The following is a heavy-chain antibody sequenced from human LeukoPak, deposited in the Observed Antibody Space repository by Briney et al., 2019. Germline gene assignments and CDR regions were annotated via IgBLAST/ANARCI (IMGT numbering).Heavy chain of an antibody. Sequence: GGSLRLSCAASGFTFSSYAMHWVRQAPGKGLEWVAGISYDGSNKYYADSVKGRFTISRDNSKNTLYLQMNSLRAEDTAVYYCARGGMITSPTDYHGMDVWGQGTTVTVSS. CDR2: ISYDGSNK. D-gene: IGHD3-16*01. V-gene: IGHV3-30-3*01. J-gene: IGHJ6*02. CDR1: GFTFSSYA. CDR3: ARGGMITSPTDYHGMDV.